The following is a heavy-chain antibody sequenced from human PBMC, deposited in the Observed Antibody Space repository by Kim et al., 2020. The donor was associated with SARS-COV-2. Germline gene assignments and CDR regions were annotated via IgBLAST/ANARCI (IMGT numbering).Heavy chain of an antibody. V-gene: IGHV3-33*01. CDR1: GFTFSNYG. CDR3: AANFDH. J-gene: IGHJ4*02. Sequence: GGSLRLSCAASGFTFSNYGMHWVRQAPGQGLEWLAVIWHDGSNKYYAGSVEGRFTISRDNSRNTLFLQMNSLRAEDTAVYYCAANFDHWGQGTLVTVS. CDR2: IWHDGSNK.